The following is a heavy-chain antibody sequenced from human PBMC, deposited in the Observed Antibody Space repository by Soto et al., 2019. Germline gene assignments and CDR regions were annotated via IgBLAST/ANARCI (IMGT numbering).Heavy chain of an antibody. Sequence: VKVSCKASGYTFSDFDINWLRQASGQGPEWMGWMNAKSGDTFFAQRFQGKFNMTWDTSLSTAYMEVGSLTSDDTAMYYCARGNPFNYAGFDVWGQGTTVTVSS. J-gene: IGHJ6*02. V-gene: IGHV1-8*01. CDR3: ARGNPFNYAGFDV. CDR2: MNAKSGDT. D-gene: IGHD3-16*01. CDR1: GYTFSDFD.